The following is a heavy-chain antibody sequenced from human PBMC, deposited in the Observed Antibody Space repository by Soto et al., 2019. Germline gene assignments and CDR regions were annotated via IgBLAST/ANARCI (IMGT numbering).Heavy chain of an antibody. CDR2: IKQDGSEK. J-gene: IGHJ6*02. CDR3: ARDALLHSSSWSHLYYYYYGMDV. CDR1: GFTFSSYW. V-gene: IGHV3-7*05. Sequence: EVQLVESGGGLVQPGGSLRLSCAASGFTFSSYWMSWVRQAPGKGLEWVANIKQDGSEKYYVDSVKGRFTISRDNAKNSLYLQMNSLRAEDTAVYYCARDALLHSSSWSHLYYYYYGMDVWGQGTTVTVSS. D-gene: IGHD6-13*01.